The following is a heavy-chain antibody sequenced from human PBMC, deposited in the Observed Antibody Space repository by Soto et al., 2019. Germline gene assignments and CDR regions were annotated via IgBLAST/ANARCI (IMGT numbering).Heavy chain of an antibody. D-gene: IGHD6-13*01. Sequence: QVQLVQSGAEVKKPGSSVKVSCKSSGGTFSSYAISWVRQAPGQGLEWMGGIIPIFGTANYAQKFQGRVTITADKSTSTAYVELSSLRSEDTAVYYCARGRSIAAAGTTGYSYGMDVWVQGTTVTVSS. CDR3: ARGRSIAAAGTTGYSYGMDV. J-gene: IGHJ6*02. CDR2: IIPIFGTA. CDR1: GGTFSSYA. V-gene: IGHV1-69*06.